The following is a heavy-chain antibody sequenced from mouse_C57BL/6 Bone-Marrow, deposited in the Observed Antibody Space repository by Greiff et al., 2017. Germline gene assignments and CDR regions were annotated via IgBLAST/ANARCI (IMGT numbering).Heavy chain of an antibody. CDR3: AREGNYSSSYSMDY. CDR2: INPYNGGT. Sequence: EVQLQQSGPVLVKPGASVKMSCKASGYTFTDYYMNWVKQSHGKSLEWIGVINPYNGGTSYNQKFKGKATLTVDKSSSTAYMELNSLTSEDSAVYYCAREGNYSSSYSMDYWGQGTSVTVSS. CDR1: GYTFTDYY. D-gene: IGHD1-1*01. V-gene: IGHV1-19*01. J-gene: IGHJ4*01.